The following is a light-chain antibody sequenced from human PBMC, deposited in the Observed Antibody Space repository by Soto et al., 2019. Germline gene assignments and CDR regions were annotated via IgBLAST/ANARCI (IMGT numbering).Light chain of an antibody. CDR3: QQSYSTPPFT. V-gene: IGKV1-39*01. Sequence: DIQMTQSPSSLSASVGDRVTITCRASQSISSYLNWYQQKPGKAPKLLIYAASSLQSGVPSRFSGSGSGTDVTLTISSLQPEDFAPYYCQQSYSTPPFTFGPGTKVDIK. CDR2: AAS. J-gene: IGKJ3*01. CDR1: QSISSY.